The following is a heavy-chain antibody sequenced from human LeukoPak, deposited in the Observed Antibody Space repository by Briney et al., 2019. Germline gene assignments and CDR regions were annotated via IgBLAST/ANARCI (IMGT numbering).Heavy chain of an antibody. V-gene: IGHV4-59*01. CDR1: GGSISSYY. Sequence: SETLSLTCTVSGGSISSYYWSWIRQPPGKGLEWIGYIYYSGSTNYNPSLKSRVTISVDTSKNQFSLKLSSVTAADTAVYYCARVIVVVPPDDYYSDYWGQGTLVTVSS. D-gene: IGHD2-2*01. J-gene: IGHJ4*02. CDR3: ARVIVVVPPDDYYSDY. CDR2: IYYSGST.